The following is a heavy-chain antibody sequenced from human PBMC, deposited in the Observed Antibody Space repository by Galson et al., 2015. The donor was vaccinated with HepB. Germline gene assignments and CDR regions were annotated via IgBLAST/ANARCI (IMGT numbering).Heavy chain of an antibody. CDR3: ARDEAGTYYDFWSGYYSLGFDY. CDR1: GFTFSSYE. CDR2: ISSSGSTI. Sequence: SLRLSCAASGFTFSSYEMNWVRQAPGKGLEWVSYISSSGSTIYYADSVKGRFTISRDNAKNSLYLQMKSLRAEDTAVYYCARDEAGTYYDFWSGYYSLGFDYWGQGTLVTVSS. J-gene: IGHJ4*02. D-gene: IGHD3-3*01. V-gene: IGHV3-48*03.